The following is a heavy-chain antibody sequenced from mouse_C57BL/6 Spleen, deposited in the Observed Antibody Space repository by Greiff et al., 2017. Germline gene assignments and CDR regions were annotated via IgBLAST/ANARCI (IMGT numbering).Heavy chain of an antibody. CDR1: GYTFTSYW. J-gene: IGHJ4*01. V-gene: IGHV1-55*01. CDR2: IYPGSGST. CDR3: ARPGSSFSYAMDY. D-gene: IGHD1-1*01. Sequence: VQLQQPGAELVKPGASVKMSCKASGYTFTSYWITWVKQRPGQGLEWIGDIYPGSGSTNYNEKFKSKATLPVDTSSSTAYMQLSSLTSEDSAVYYCARPGSSFSYAMDYWGQGTSVTVSS.